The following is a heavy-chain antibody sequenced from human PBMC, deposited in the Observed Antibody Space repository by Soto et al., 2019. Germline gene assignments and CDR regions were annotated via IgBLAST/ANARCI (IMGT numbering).Heavy chain of an antibody. Sequence: QVQLVESGGGVVQPGRSLRLSCAASGFTFNNYAMHWVRQAPGKGLEWVAVISYDGNNQYYADSVKGRFAISRDNSKNTRYMQMNSLRDEDTAVYYCARDPVYYYDSRGYYNFEYWRQGSLVNVSS. CDR2: ISYDGNNQ. D-gene: IGHD3-22*01. CDR3: ARDPVYYYDSRGYYNFEY. J-gene: IGHJ4*02. CDR1: GFTFNNYA. V-gene: IGHV3-30*09.